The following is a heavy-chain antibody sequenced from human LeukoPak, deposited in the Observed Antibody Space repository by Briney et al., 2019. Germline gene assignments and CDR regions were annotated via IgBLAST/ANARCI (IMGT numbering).Heavy chain of an antibody. V-gene: IGHV4-59*08. CDR2: IYYSGST. J-gene: IGHJ4*02. D-gene: IGHD6-13*01. Sequence: KPSETLSLTCTVSGGSISSYYWSWIRQPPGKELEWIANIYYSGSTNYNPSLKSRVTIALDTSKNQFSLKLSSVTAADTAVYYCASSPEYSSSWYQIFDHWGQGTLVTVSS. CDR1: GGSISSYY. CDR3: ASSPEYSSSWYQIFDH.